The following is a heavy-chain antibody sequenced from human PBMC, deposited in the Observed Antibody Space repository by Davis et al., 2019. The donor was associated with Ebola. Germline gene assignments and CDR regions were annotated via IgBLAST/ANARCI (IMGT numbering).Heavy chain of an antibody. J-gene: IGHJ6*02. CDR2: SRNKANSYTT. CDR1: GLIISDHY. Sequence: GESLKISCAASGLIISDHYMDWVRQAPGKGLEWVGRSRNKANSYTTEYAASVEGRFTISREESKNSLFLQMNSLRTEDTAVYYCVREDTAGALGMDVWGHGATVTVSS. CDR3: VREDTAGALGMDV. V-gene: IGHV3-72*01. D-gene: IGHD5-18*01.